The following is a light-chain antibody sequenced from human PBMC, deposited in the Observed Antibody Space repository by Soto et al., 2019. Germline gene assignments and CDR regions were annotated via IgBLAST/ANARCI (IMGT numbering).Light chain of an antibody. CDR2: SVS. J-gene: IGKJ1*01. CDR1: QSLVYSDGNTY. CDR3: MQGTRWPPP. Sequence: DVVMTQSPLSLPVTLGQPASISCRSSQSLVYSDGNTYLHWFQQRPGQSPRRLIYSVSNRDSGVPDRFSGSGSGTDFTLKVSRVEAEGVGVYYCMQGTRWPPPFGQGTKVEIK. V-gene: IGKV2-30*01.